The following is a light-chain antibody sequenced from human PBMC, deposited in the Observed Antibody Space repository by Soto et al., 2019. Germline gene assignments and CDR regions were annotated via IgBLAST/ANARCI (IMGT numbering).Light chain of an antibody. CDR3: CSYAGTVAYV. V-gene: IGLV2-23*02. CDR1: SSDVGSYNL. J-gene: IGLJ1*01. Sequence: QSVLTQPASVSGSPGQSITISCTGTSSDVGSYNLVSWYQQLPGKAPKVIICEVNKRPSGVSYRFSGSKSGNTASLTISGLQTEDEADYYCCSYAGTVAYVSGTGTKVTVL. CDR2: EVN.